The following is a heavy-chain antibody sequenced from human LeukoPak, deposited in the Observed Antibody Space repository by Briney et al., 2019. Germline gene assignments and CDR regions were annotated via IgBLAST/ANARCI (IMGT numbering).Heavy chain of an antibody. CDR3: ARTGGSTVFDY. D-gene: IGHD4-17*01. V-gene: IGHV4-30-2*01. Sequence: SQILSLTCIVSGGSISSGGYSWSWIRQPPGKGLEWIGYIYHSGSTYYNPSLKSRVTISVDRSKNQFSLKLSSVTAADTAVYYCARTGGSTVFDYWGQGTLVTVSS. CDR1: GGSISSGGYS. J-gene: IGHJ4*02. CDR2: IYHSGST.